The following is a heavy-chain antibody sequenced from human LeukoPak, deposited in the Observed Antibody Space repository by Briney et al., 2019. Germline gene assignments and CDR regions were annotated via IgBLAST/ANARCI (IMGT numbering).Heavy chain of an antibody. Sequence: GGSLRLSCAASGFTFSSYGMHWVRQAPGKGLEWVAVIWYGGSNKYYADSVKGRFTISRDNAKNTLYLQINSLRAEDTAVYYCARGYDFWSGYYYYYYYGMDVWGQGTTVTVSS. CDR3: ARGYDFWSGYYYYYYYGMDV. V-gene: IGHV3-33*01. CDR2: IWYGGSNK. CDR1: GFTFSSYG. J-gene: IGHJ6*02. D-gene: IGHD3-3*01.